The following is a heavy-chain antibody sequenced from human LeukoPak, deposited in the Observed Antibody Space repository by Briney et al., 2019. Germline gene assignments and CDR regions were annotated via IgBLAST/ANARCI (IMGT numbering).Heavy chain of an antibody. CDR2: IYPGDSDT. CDR1: GYSFSTYW. CDR3: ATWYSSSPYFDY. Sequence: GESLKISWKGSGYSFSTYWIGWVRHTPGKGLEWMGIIYPGDSDTRYSPSFQGQVTISADKSISTAYLQWSSLKASDTAMYYCATWYSSSPYFDYWGQGTLVTVSS. D-gene: IGHD6-6*01. J-gene: IGHJ4*02. V-gene: IGHV5-51*01.